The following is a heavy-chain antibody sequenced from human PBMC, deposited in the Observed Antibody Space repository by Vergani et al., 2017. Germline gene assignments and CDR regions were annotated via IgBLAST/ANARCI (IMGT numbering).Heavy chain of an antibody. CDR1: GGSISSGGYY. Sequence: QVQLQQWGAGLLKPSETLSLTCTVSGGSISSGGYYWSWIRQHPGKGLEWIGYIYYSGSTYYNPSLKSRVTISVDTSKNQFSLKLSSVTAADTAVYYCARTHKYQHADYWGQGTLVTVSS. J-gene: IGHJ4*02. CDR2: IYYSGST. CDR3: ARTHKYQHADY. V-gene: IGHV4-31*03. D-gene: IGHD2-2*01.